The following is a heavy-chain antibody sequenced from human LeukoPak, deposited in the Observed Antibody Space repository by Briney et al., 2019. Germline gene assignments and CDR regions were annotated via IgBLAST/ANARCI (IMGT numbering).Heavy chain of an antibody. CDR3: ARSPPRRYNWNADWFDP. CDR2: IYYSGST. D-gene: IGHD1-1*01. J-gene: IGHJ5*02. V-gene: IGHV4-39*07. Sequence: SETLSLTCTVSGGSISSSSYYWGWIRQPPGKGLEWIGSIYYSGSTYYSPSLKSRVTISVDTSKNQFSLKLSSVTAADTAVYYCARSPPRRYNWNADWFDPWGQGTLVTVSS. CDR1: GGSISSSSYY.